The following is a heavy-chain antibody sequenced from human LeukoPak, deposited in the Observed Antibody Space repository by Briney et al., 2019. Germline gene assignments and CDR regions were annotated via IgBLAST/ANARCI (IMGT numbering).Heavy chain of an antibody. CDR3: ASSIAVAGAFDY. V-gene: IGHV1-2*02. CDR2: INPNSGGT. J-gene: IGHJ4*02. CDR1: GYTFTGYY. D-gene: IGHD6-19*01. Sequence: GASVKVSCKASGYTFTGYYMHWVRQAPGQGLEWMGWINPNSGGTNYARKFQGRVTMTRDTSISTAYMELSRLRSDDTAVYYCASSIAVAGAFDYWGQGTLVTVSS.